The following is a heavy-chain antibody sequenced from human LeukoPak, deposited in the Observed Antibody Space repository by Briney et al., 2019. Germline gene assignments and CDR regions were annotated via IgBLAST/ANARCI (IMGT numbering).Heavy chain of an antibody. J-gene: IGHJ6*02. V-gene: IGHV4-34*01. CDR1: GGSFSGYY. Sequence: KTSETLSLTCTIYGGSFSGYYWSWIRQHPGKGLEWIAEINHSGTTNYNPSLKSRVTISVDTSKKQFSLNLTSLTAAGTAIYYCARGRGRYYGMDVWGQGTAVTVSS. CDR2: INHSGTT. CDR3: ARGRGRYYGMDV.